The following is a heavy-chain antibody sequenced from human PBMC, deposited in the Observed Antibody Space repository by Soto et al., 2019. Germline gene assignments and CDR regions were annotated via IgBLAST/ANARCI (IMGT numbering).Heavy chain of an antibody. CDR1: GFTFSNAW. D-gene: IGHD3-3*01. CDR3: TTDKRSGYSYYYYGMDV. V-gene: IGHV3-15*01. Sequence: EVQLVESGGGLVKPGGSLRLSCAASGFTFSNAWMSWVRQAPGKGLEWVGRIKSKTDGGTTDYAAPVKGRFTISRDDSKNTLYLQMNSLKTEDTAVYYCTTDKRSGYSYYYYGMDVWGQGTTVTVSS. J-gene: IGHJ6*02. CDR2: IKSKTDGGTT.